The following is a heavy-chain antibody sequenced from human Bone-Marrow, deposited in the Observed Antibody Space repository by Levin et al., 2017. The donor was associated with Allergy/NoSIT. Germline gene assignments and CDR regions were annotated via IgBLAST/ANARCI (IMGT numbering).Heavy chain of an antibody. CDR1: GYTLSELS. CDR2: FDPDQSET. CDR3: ASRKYCTDFSCLLDKPQYYGLDV. V-gene: IGHV1-24*01. J-gene: IGHJ6*02. Sequence: GESLKISCKVSGYTLSELSMHWVRQAPGKGLQWVGGFDPDQSETVYAQKFQGRVTVTEDPSTNTAYMELSSLRFEDTAVYYCASRKYCTDFSCLLDKPQYYGLDVWGQGTTVTVSS. D-gene: IGHD2-15*01.